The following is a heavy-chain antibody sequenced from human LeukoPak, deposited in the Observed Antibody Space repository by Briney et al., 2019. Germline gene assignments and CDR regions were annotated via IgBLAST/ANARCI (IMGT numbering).Heavy chain of an antibody. J-gene: IGHJ4*02. D-gene: IGHD4-17*01. Sequence: GGSLRRSCAASGFTVSSNYMSWVRQAPGKGLEWVSVIYSGGSTYYADSVKGRFTISRDNSKNTLYLQMNSLRAEDTAVYYCASNTVTKDYWGQGTLVTVSS. CDR1: GFTVSSNY. CDR3: ASNTVTKDY. CDR2: IYSGGST. V-gene: IGHV3-53*01.